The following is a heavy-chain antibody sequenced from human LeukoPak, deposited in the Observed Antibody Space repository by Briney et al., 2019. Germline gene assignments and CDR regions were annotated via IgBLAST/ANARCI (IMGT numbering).Heavy chain of an antibody. CDR2: INEDGSEK. CDR1: GGSISSSSYY. D-gene: IGHD1-14*01. J-gene: IGHJ4*02. V-gene: IGHV3-7*01. Sequence: PSETLSLTCTVSGGSISSSSYYWGWIRQPPGKGLEWVANINEDGSEKYYVDSVRGRFTISRDNAKNSLYLQMNSLRTEDTAIYYCARGGVRRGYYDYWGQGTLVTVSS. CDR3: ARGGVRRGYYDY.